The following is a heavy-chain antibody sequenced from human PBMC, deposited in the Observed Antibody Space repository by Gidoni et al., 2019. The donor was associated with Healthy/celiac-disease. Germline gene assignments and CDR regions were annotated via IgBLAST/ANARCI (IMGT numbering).Heavy chain of an antibody. CDR2: INPNSGGT. Sequence: QVQLVQSGAEVKKPGASVKVSCKASGYTFTGYYMHWVRQAPGQGLEWMGWINPNSGGTNYAQKFQGWVTMTRDTSISTAYMELSRLRSDDTAVYYCARDRGIVGATGLFFGPDAFDIWGQGTMVTVSS. V-gene: IGHV1-2*04. D-gene: IGHD1-26*01. J-gene: IGHJ3*02. CDR3: ARDRGIVGATGLFFGPDAFDI. CDR1: GYTFTGYY.